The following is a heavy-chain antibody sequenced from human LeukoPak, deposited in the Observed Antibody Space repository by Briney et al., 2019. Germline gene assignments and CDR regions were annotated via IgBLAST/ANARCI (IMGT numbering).Heavy chain of an antibody. J-gene: IGHJ4*02. CDR3: ARVRWGGLYYFDY. V-gene: IGHV3-48*03. CDR1: GFTFSSYE. Sequence: GGSLRLSCAASGFTFSSYEMDWVRQAPGKGLEWVSYISSSGSTIYYADSVKGRFTISRDNAKNTLYLQMNSLRAEDTAVYYCARVRWGGLYYFDYWGQGTLVTVSS. D-gene: IGHD3-16*01. CDR2: ISSSGSTI.